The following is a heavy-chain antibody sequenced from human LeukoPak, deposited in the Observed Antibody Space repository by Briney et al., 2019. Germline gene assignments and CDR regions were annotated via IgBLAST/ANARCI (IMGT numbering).Heavy chain of an antibody. V-gene: IGHV4-31*03. J-gene: IGHJ6*02. Sequence: SETLSLTCTVSGGSISSSSYYWGWIRQHPGKGLEWIGYIYYSGSTYYNPSLESRVTISVDTSKNQFSLKLSSVTAADTAVYYCARDTLLYDSSGYYHYYGMDVWGQGTTVTVSS. CDR2: IYYSGST. CDR3: ARDTLLYDSSGYYHYYGMDV. D-gene: IGHD3-22*01. CDR1: GGSISSSSYY.